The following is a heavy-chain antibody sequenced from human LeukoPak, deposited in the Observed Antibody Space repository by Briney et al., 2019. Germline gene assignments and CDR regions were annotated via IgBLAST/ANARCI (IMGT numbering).Heavy chain of an antibody. D-gene: IGHD3-16*02. Sequence: SETLSLTCTVSGGSASSNCWSWIRLPPGKGLEWIGSIYYSGSTYYNPSLKSRVTISVDASKNQFSLKLSSVTAADTAVYYCARRNDYVWGSYRPPLFYFDYWGQGTLVTVSS. CDR2: IYYSGST. CDR1: GGSASSNC. V-gene: IGHV4-59*04. CDR3: ARRNDYVWGSYRPPLFYFDY. J-gene: IGHJ4*02.